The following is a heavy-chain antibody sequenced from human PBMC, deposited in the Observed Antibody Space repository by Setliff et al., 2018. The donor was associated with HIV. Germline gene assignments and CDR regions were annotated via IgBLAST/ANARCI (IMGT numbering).Heavy chain of an antibody. CDR1: GGSFNGYY. J-gene: IGHJ4*02. V-gene: IGHV4-34*01. Sequence: SETLSLTCAVYGGSFNGYYWTWIRQSPGKGLEWIGEVNHRGTINYNQSLKNRVIISVDTAKNQFSLKLSSVTAADTAVYFCARGVDSSGHLDYWGQGTLVTVSS. D-gene: IGHD3-22*01. CDR2: VNHRGTI. CDR3: ARGVDSSGHLDY.